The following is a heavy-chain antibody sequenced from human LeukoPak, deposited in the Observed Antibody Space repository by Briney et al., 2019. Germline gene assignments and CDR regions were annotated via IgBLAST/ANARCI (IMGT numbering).Heavy chain of an antibody. CDR1: GGSISSGDYY. J-gene: IGHJ3*02. CDR3: ARVARKLGDCAAFDI. Sequence: SQTLSLTCTVSGGSISSGDYYWSWIRQPPGKGLEWIGYIYYSGSTYYNPSLKSRVTISVDTSKNQFSLKLSSVTAADTAVYYCARVARKLGDCAAFDIWGQGTMVTVSS. V-gene: IGHV4-30-4*01. CDR2: IYYSGST. D-gene: IGHD2-21*02.